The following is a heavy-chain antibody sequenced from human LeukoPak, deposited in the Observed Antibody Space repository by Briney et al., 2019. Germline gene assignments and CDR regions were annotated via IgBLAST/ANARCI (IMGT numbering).Heavy chain of an antibody. V-gene: IGHV3-7*01. J-gene: IGHJ6*02. CDR1: GFSLSNHW. CDR3: ARGHYGLDV. CDR2: INVDGSEK. Sequence: GGSLRLSCAASGFSLSNHWVTWVRQAPGKGPEWVAHINVDGSEKDFLDSVRGRFTISRDNSKNSVYLQMNALRVEDTAVYHCARGHYGLDVWGQGTTVTVSS.